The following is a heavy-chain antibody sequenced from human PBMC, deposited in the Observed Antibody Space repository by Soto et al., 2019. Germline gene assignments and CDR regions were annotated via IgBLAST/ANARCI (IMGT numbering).Heavy chain of an antibody. J-gene: IGHJ4*02. V-gene: IGHV1-69*12. D-gene: IGHD3-22*01. Sequence: QVQLVQSGAEVKKPGSSVKVSCKASGGTFSSYAISWVRQAPGQGLEWMGGIIPIFGTADYAQKFQGRVTITADESTSTAYMEMSSLRSEDTAVYYCASHYDSSGDYYRGLDYWGQGTLVTVSS. CDR1: GGTFSSYA. CDR3: ASHYDSSGDYYRGLDY. CDR2: IIPIFGTA.